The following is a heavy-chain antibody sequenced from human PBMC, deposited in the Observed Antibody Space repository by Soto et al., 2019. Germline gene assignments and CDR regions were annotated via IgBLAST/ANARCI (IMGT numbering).Heavy chain of an antibody. Sequence: ASVKVSCKASGYTFTSYDINWVRQATGQGLEWMGWMNPNSGNTGYAQKFQGRVTMTRNTSISTAYMELSSLRSEDTAVYYCARGRILEWQRGYHGMDVWGQGTTVTVSS. CDR2: MNPNSGNT. CDR3: ARGRILEWQRGYHGMDV. CDR1: GYTFTSYD. D-gene: IGHD3-3*01. J-gene: IGHJ6*02. V-gene: IGHV1-8*01.